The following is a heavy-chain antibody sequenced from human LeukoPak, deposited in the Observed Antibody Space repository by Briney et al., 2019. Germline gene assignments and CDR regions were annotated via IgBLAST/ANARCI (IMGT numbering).Heavy chain of an antibody. V-gene: IGHV2-70*11. CDR1: GFSLSTSGMC. Sequence: TESGPALVKPTQTLTLTCTFSGFSLSTSGMCVSWIRQPPGKALEWLARIDWVDDKYYSTSLETRLTISKDTSRNQVVLTMTNMDPVDTATYYCARTLPEWDDAFDVWGQGTMVTVSS. J-gene: IGHJ3*01. CDR3: ARTLPEWDDAFDV. CDR2: IDWVDDK. D-gene: IGHD1-26*01.